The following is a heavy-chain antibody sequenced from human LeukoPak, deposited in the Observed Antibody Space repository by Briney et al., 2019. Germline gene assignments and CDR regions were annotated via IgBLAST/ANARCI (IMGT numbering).Heavy chain of an antibody. CDR1: GYTFTGYY. Sequence: ASVKVSCKASGYTFTGYYMHWVRQVPEQGLEWMGWINPNSGGTNYAQKFQGRVTMTRDTSISTVYMELSRLRSDDTAVYYCARARGCSGGSCYMEYFQYWGQGTLVTVSS. CDR2: INPNSGGT. CDR3: ARARGCSGGSCYMEYFQY. J-gene: IGHJ1*01. V-gene: IGHV1-2*02. D-gene: IGHD2-15*01.